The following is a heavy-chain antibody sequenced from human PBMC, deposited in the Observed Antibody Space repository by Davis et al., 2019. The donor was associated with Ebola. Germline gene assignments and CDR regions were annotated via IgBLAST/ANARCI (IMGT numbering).Heavy chain of an antibody. Sequence: ASVKVSCKASGYTFTSYYMHWVRQAPGQGLEWMGIINPSGGSTSYAQKFQGRVTMTRDTSTSTVYMELRSLRSDDTAVYYCARVLTARSFDYWGQGTLVTVSS. D-gene: IGHD7-27*01. J-gene: IGHJ4*02. V-gene: IGHV1-46*01. CDR3: ARVLTARSFDY. CDR2: INPSGGST. CDR1: GYTFTSYY.